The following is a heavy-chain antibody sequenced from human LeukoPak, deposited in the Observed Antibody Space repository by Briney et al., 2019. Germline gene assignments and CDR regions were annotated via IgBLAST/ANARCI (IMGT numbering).Heavy chain of an antibody. J-gene: IGHJ6*02. CDR2: ISWDGGST. CDR1: GFTFSSYA. Sequence: PGGSLRLSCAASGFTFSSYAMHWVRQVPGKGLEWVSLISWDGGSTYYADSVKGRFTISRDNSKNSLYLQMNSLRAEDTALYYCAKGSDRHSSSSSGSYYREDYYYGMDVWGQGTTVTVSS. V-gene: IGHV3-43D*03. D-gene: IGHD1-26*01. CDR3: AKGSDRHSSSSSGSYYREDYYYGMDV.